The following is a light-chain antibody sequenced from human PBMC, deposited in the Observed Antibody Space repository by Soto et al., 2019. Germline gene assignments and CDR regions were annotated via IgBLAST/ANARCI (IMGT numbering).Light chain of an antibody. Sequence: DIVMTQSPLSLPVTPGEPGSISCRSSQSLLHSNGYNYLDWYLQKPGQSPQFLIYLGSTRASGVPDRFSGSGSGTDFTLKISRVEAEDVGIYYCMQALQVPHTFGPGTKLEIK. CDR1: QSLLHSNGYNY. CDR3: MQALQVPHT. CDR2: LGS. V-gene: IGKV2-28*01. J-gene: IGKJ2*01.